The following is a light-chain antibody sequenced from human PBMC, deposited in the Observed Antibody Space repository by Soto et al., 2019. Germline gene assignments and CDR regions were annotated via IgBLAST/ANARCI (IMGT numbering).Light chain of an antibody. CDR1: SSDVGAYNY. CDR3: CSHAGSFTLWV. Sequence: QSVLTQPRSVSGSPGQSVTISCTGTSSDVGAYNYVSWYQQHPGKAPKLIIYDVSKRPSGVPDRFSGSKSGNTASLTIPGLQADDEADYYCCSHAGSFTLWVFGGGTKLTVL. V-gene: IGLV2-11*01. CDR2: DVS. J-gene: IGLJ3*02.